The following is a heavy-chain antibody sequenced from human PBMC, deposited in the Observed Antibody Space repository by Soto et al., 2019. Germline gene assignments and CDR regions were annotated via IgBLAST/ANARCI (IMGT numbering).Heavy chain of an antibody. J-gene: IGHJ3*02. CDR1: GGTFSSYA. CDR2: IIPYYGTT. D-gene: IGHD6-13*01. Sequence: ASVKVSCKASGGTFSSYAISWVRQAPGQGLEWMGGIIPYYGTTNYAQKLQGRVTMTTDKSTSTAYMELSSLRSDDTAVYYCARLVAADGPDAFDIWGQGTMVTVS. V-gene: IGHV1-69*05. CDR3: ARLVAADGPDAFDI.